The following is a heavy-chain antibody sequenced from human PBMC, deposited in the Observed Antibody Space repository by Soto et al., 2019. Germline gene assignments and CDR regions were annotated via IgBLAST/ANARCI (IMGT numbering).Heavy chain of an antibody. D-gene: IGHD3-16*01. J-gene: IGHJ6*02. V-gene: IGHV3-73*02. CDR3: VRPDLHHWDGMDV. CDR2: IRSNPNSFAT. CDR1: GFTLSGST. Sequence: EVQLVESGGGLVQPGGSLQLSCAASGFTLSGSTVHWVCLASGKGLEWIGRIRSNPNSFATAYAASVKGRFVLSRDDSKNTAYLQMDSLTTEDTAVYFCVRPDLHHWDGMDVWGQGTTVTVSS.